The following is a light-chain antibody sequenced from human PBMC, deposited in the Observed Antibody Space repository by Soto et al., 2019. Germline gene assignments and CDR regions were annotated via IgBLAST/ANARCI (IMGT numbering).Light chain of an antibody. CDR1: SSDVGSYGY. Sequence: QSALTQPASVSGSPGQSITISCTGTSSDVGSYGYVSWYQQHPGKAPKLLIYDVSNRPSGVSNRFSGSKSGNTASLTISGLQAEDEADYYCNSFTTSTTYVFGIGTKLTVL. CDR3: NSFTTSTTYV. CDR2: DVS. V-gene: IGLV2-14*01. J-gene: IGLJ1*01.